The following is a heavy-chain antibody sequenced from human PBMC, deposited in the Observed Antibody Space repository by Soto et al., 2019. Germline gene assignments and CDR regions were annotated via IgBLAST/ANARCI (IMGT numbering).Heavy chain of an antibody. Sequence: GSLRLSFAAFRFPFSDYYMSWIRQAPVKRPEWFSYISSSGSTIYYSESVKVRFTISRDNAKNSLYLQMNSLRAEHTAVYYCARDDRSWKSTASFDPWSQGT. CDR2: ISSSGSTI. V-gene: IGHV3-11*01. CDR3: ARDDRSWKSTASFDP. D-gene: IGHD1-1*01. CDR1: RFPFSDYY. J-gene: IGHJ5*02.